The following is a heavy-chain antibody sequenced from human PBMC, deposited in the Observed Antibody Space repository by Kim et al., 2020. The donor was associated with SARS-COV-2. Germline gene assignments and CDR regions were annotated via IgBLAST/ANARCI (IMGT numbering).Heavy chain of an antibody. J-gene: IGHJ4*02. CDR3: VKTGLSTISWYGDY. V-gene: IGHV3-64D*09. Sequence: GGSLRLSCSVSGFTFRNSGMHWVRLAPGKRLEYVSAISPNGDKTYYADSVKGRFTVSRDNSKSTLYLQLSSLRAEDTGLYYCVKTGLSTISWYGDYCGEG. CDR2: ISPNGDKT. D-gene: IGHD6-13*01. CDR1: GFTFRNSG.